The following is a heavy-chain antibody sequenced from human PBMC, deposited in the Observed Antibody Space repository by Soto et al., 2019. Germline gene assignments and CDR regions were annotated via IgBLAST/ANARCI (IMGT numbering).Heavy chain of an antibody. Sequence: GGSLRLSCAASGFPFSNYGMHWVRQAPGKGLEWVAFISSDATHKLCADSVKGRCTISRDTSKNTVFLQMNSLRTEDTAVYQCAKGLLGHYYALHVWGQGTPVTVSS. D-gene: IGHD3-16*01. CDR2: ISSDATHK. CDR3: AKGLLGHYYALHV. CDR1: GFPFSNYG. J-gene: IGHJ6*02. V-gene: IGHV3-30*18.